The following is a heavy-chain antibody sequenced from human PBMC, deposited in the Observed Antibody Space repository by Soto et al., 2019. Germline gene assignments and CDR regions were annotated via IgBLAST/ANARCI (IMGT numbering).Heavy chain of an antibody. D-gene: IGHD3-16*02. Sequence: QVQLVQSETEVKKPGSAVRVSCKSSGGTFNTYAMNWVRQAPGQGLEWMGGILPMFDRPRYAQKFQGRVTITVDEPTTTAYMELSSLRSADTAVYYCTRSIGSGGAIGGFDYWGQGTLVTVSS. CDR2: ILPMFDRP. V-gene: IGHV1-69*01. CDR1: GGTFNTYA. J-gene: IGHJ4*02. CDR3: TRSIGSGGAIGGFDY.